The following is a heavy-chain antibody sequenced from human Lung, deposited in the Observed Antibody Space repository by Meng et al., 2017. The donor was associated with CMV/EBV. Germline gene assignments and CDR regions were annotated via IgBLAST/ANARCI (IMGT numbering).Heavy chain of an antibody. V-gene: IGHV1-18*01. CDR2: ISAFNGGT. D-gene: IGHD4-11*01. J-gene: IGHJ4*02. CDR3: VRDRYSNIDY. Sequence: SGNASGYTFNSYGISWVRQAPEQGLEWMGWISAFNGGTIYAEKVQGRVTMTTDTSTTTAYMELRSLRSDDTAMYYCVRDRYSNIDYWGQGTLVTVSS. CDR1: GYTFNSYG.